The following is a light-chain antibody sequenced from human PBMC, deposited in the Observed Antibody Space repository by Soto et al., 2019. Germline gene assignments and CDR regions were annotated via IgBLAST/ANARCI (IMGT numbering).Light chain of an antibody. CDR2: DTS. J-gene: IGLJ7*01. CDR3: LLSYSGAPAV. Sequence: QAVVTQESSLTVSPGGTVTLTCDSSIDTVTTSHWHYWFQQKPGQAPKTLIYDTSNRHSWTPARFSGSILGGKAALILSGAQQEDEAEYYCLLSYSGAPAVFGGGTQLTVL. V-gene: IGLV7-46*01. CDR1: IDTVTTSHW.